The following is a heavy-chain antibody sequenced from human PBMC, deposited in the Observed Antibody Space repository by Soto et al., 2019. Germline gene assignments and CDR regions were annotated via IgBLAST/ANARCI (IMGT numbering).Heavy chain of an antibody. V-gene: IGHV1-69*08. D-gene: IGHD4-17*01. CDR3: AIERYYGDYWFDP. Sequence: QVQLVQSGAEVKKPGSSVKVSCKASGGTFSSYTISWVRQAPGQGLEWMGRIIPILGIANYAQKFQGRVTITADKSTSTAYMDLSRLRSEDTAVYYGAIERYYGDYWFDPWGQGTLVTVSS. J-gene: IGHJ5*02. CDR1: GGTFSSYT. CDR2: IIPILGIA.